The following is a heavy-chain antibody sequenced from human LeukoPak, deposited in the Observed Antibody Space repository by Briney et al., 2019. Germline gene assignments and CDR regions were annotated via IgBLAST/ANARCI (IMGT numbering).Heavy chain of an antibody. V-gene: IGHV3-23*01. J-gene: IGHJ4*02. CDR3: ASTASYCGFDCYSYFDY. CDR2: IRFNGGLS. CDR1: GFTFSTYA. Sequence: PGGSLRLSCAASGFTFSTYAMSWVRQAPGMGLEWVSSIRFNGGLSYYADSVKGRFTISRDNSKNTLFLQMDSLRADDTAVYYCASTASYCGFDCYSYFDYWGQGILVTVSS. D-gene: IGHD2-21*02.